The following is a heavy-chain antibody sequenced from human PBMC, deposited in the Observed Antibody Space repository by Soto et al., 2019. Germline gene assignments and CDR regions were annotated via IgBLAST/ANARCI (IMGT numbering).Heavy chain of an antibody. CDR2: INSDGSST. V-gene: IGHV3-74*01. J-gene: IGHJ4*02. D-gene: IGHD2-15*01. CDR1: GFTFSSYW. CDR3: ARDLHPSSGGSCYGY. Sequence: GGSLRLSCAASGFTFSSYWMHWVRQAPGKGLVWVSRINSDGSSTSYADSVKGRFTISRDNAKNTLYLQMNSLRAEDTAVYYCARDLHPSSGGSCYGYWGQGTLVTVSS.